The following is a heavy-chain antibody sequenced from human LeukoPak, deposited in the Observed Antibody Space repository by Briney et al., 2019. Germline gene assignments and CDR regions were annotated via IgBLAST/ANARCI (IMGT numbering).Heavy chain of an antibody. CDR1: GASVSSGSYY. CDR2: IYYSGTT. D-gene: IGHD6-19*01. V-gene: IGHV4-39*02. J-gene: IGHJ6*02. CDR3: GRDSSGWLRYGMDV. Sequence: SETLSLTYTVSGASVSSGSYYWGWIRQPPGKGLEWIGSIYYSGTTYYNPSLKSRVTISVDTSKNQFSLKLSSVTAADTAVYYCGRDSSGWLRYGMDVWGQGTTVTVSS.